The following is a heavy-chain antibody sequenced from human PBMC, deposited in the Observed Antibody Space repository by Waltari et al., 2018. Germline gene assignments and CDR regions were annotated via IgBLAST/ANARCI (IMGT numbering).Heavy chain of an antibody. J-gene: IGHJ4*02. CDR3: ASNSHLVRGVGSDY. Sequence: QVQLVQSGAEVKKPGSSVTVSCKASGGTFSSYAISWVRQAPGKGLEWMGRLIPIFGTANYAQKFRGRVTITADESTSTAYMELSSLRSEDTAVYYCASNSHLVRGVGSDYWGQGTLVTVSS. CDR1: GGTFSSYA. D-gene: IGHD3-10*01. CDR2: LIPIFGTA. V-gene: IGHV1-69*15.